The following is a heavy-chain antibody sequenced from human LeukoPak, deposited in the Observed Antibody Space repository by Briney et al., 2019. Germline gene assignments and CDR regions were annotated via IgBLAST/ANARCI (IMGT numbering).Heavy chain of an antibody. D-gene: IGHD6-13*01. V-gene: IGHV3-23*01. CDR2: FGTDGNT. CDR3: AKAWAAAGTFAS. CDR1: GFTFSGYA. J-gene: IGHJ4*02. Sequence: GGSLRLSCEASGFTFSGYAVSWVRQAPGKGLEWVSGFGTDGNTHYAESVRGRFDISRDTSKNMLYLQMNSLRAEDTAVYYCAKAWAAAGTFASWGQGTLVTVSS.